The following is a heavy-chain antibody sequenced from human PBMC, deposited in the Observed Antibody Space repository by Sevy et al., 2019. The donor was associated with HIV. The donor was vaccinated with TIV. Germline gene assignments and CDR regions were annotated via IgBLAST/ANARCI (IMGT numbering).Heavy chain of an antibody. CDR2: IILIFRTA. D-gene: IGHD3-16*01. J-gene: IGHJ4*02. CDR3: SVGGAPQTFDH. CDR1: GGTFSSYA. V-gene: IGHV1-69*13. Sequence: ASVKVSCKASGGTFSSYAISWVRQAPGQGLEWMGGIILIFRTANYAQKFQGRVTITADESTSTAYMELSSLRSEDTAVYYCSVGGAPQTFDHWGQGTLVTVSS.